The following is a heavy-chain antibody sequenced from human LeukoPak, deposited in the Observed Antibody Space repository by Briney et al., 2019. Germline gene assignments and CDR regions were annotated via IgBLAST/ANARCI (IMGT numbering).Heavy chain of an antibody. D-gene: IGHD5-12*01. CDR3: ARAGGGYDYFDY. CDR2: ISISGSTI. V-gene: IGHV3-11*04. J-gene: IGHJ4*02. Sequence: NPGGSLRLSCAASGFTFSDYYMSWIRQAPGKGLGWVSYISISGSTIYYADSVKGRFTISRYNAKNSLYLPMNSLRAEDTAVYYCARAGGGYDYFDYWGQGTLVTVSS. CDR1: GFTFSDYY.